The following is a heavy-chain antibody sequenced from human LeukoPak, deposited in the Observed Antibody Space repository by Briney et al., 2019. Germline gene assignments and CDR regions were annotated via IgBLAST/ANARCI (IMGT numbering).Heavy chain of an antibody. CDR3: AKDRSGSSGYYSTFDY. CDR1: GFTFSDHY. V-gene: IGHV3-72*01. D-gene: IGHD3-22*01. CDR2: IKHKADSYTT. J-gene: IGHJ4*02. Sequence: PGGSLRLSCAASGFTFSDHYMDWVRQAPGKGLEWVGRIKHKADSYTTEYAASVKGRFTISRDDSKNSLYLQMNSLKTEDTAVYYCAKDRSGSSGYYSTFDYWGQGTLVTVSS.